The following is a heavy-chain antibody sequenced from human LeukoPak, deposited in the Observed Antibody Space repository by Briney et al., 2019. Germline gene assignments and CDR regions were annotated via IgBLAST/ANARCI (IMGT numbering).Heavy chain of an antibody. D-gene: IGHD3-16*02. J-gene: IGHJ3*02. CDR3: ARSMITFGGVIVRGNAFDI. CDR1: GYTFTSYG. CDR2: ISAYNGNT. V-gene: IGHV1-18*01. Sequence: ASVKVSCKASGYTFTSYGISWVRQAPGQGLEWMGWISAYNGNTNYAQKLQGRVTMTTDTSTSTAYMELRSLRSDDTAVYYCARSMITFGGVIVRGNAFDIWGQGTMVTVSS.